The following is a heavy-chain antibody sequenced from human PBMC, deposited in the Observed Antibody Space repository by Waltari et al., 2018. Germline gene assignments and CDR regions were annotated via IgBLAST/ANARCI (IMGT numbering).Heavy chain of an antibody. V-gene: IGHV3-7*01. CDR1: GFTFSSYW. Sequence: EVQLVESGGGLVQPGGSLRLSCAASGFTFSSYWMSWVRQAPGKGLEWVANIKQDGSEKYYVDSVKGRFTISRDNAKNSLYLQMNSLGAEDTAVYYCAREYSYGGGIFDYWGQGTLVTVSS. D-gene: IGHD5-18*01. CDR3: AREYSYGGGIFDY. J-gene: IGHJ4*02. CDR2: IKQDGSEK.